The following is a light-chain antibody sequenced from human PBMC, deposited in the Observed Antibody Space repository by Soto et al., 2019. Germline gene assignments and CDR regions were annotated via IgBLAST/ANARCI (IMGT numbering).Light chain of an antibody. CDR1: SSNIGGNY. Sequence: QSVLTQSPSASGTPGQRVTISCSGSSSNIGGNYVYWYQQLPGRAPKLLICRNSQQPSGVPDRFSGSKSGTSASLAISGLRSEDEADYYCAAWDDSLSGVIFGGGTKLTVL. J-gene: IGLJ2*01. V-gene: IGLV1-47*01. CDR2: RNS. CDR3: AAWDDSLSGVI.